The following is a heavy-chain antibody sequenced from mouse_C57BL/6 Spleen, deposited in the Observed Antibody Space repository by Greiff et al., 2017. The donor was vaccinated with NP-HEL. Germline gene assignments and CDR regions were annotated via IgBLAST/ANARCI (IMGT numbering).Heavy chain of an antibody. V-gene: IGHV1-80*01. CDR3: ARRDYYGSSWRNYYAMDY. CDR2: IYPGDGDT. D-gene: IGHD1-1*01. CDR1: GYAFSSYW. J-gene: IGHJ4*01. Sequence: QVQLQQSGAELVKPGASVKISCKASGYAFSSYWMNWVKQRPGKGLEWIGQIYPGDGDTNYNGKFKGKATLTADKSSSTAYMQLSSLTSEDSAVYFCARRDYYGSSWRNYYAMDYWGQGTSVTVSS.